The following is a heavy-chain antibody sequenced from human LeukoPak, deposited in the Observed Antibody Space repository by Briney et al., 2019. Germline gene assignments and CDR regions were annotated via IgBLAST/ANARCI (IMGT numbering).Heavy chain of an antibody. Sequence: PGGSLRLSCAASGLTVSSNYMTWVRQAPGKGLEWVSVIYSGGSQYYADSVKGRFSISRDNSKNTVYLQMKGLRAEDTAVYYFARNRRYCKGDSCYSGVDYWGQGTLVTVSS. CDR1: GLTVSSNY. J-gene: IGHJ4*02. CDR3: ARNRRYCKGDSCYSGVDY. CDR2: IYSGGSQ. V-gene: IGHV3-66*02. D-gene: IGHD2-15*01.